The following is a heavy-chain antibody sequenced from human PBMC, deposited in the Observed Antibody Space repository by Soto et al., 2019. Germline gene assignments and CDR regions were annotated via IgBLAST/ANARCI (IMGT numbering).Heavy chain of an antibody. CDR3: ARYNWNYPYYYYGMDV. D-gene: IGHD1-7*01. J-gene: IGHJ6*02. V-gene: IGHV1-8*01. Sequence: ASVKVSCKASGYTFTSYDINWVRQATGQGLEWMGWMNPNSGNTGYAQKFQGRVTMTRNTSISTAYMELSSLRSEDTAVYYCARYNWNYPYYYYGMDVWGQGTTVTVSS. CDR2: MNPNSGNT. CDR1: GYTFTSYD.